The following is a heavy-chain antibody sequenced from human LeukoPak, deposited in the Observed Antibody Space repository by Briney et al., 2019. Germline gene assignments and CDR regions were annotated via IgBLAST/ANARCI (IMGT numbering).Heavy chain of an antibody. CDR1: GYTFTSYD. V-gene: IGHV1-8*01. D-gene: IGHD6-13*01. J-gene: IGHJ3*02. Sequence: ASVKVSCKASGYTFTSYDINWVRQATGQGLEWMGWVNPNSGNTGYAQKFQGRVTMTRNTSISTAYMELSSLRSEDTAVYYCARGLGRVDAFDIWGQGTMVTVSS. CDR2: VNPNSGNT. CDR3: ARGLGRVDAFDI.